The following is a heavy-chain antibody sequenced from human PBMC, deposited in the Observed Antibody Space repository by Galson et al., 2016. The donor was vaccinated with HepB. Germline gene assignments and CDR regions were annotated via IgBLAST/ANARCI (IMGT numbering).Heavy chain of an antibody. CDR3: AREPTSRLDILTGYPTSPFDY. Sequence: SVKVSCKASGYTFTTYAMHWVRQAPGQSLEWMGWINAGNGNAKYSQKFQGRVTITRDASASTAYMELSSLRSEDTAVYYCAREPTSRLDILTGYPTSPFDYWGQGTLVTVSS. V-gene: IGHV1-3*01. D-gene: IGHD3-9*01. CDR2: INAGNGNA. CDR1: GYTFTTYA. J-gene: IGHJ4*02.